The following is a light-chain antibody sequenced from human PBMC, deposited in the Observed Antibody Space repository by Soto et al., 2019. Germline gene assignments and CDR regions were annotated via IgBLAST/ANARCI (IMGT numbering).Light chain of an antibody. Sequence: DIVMTQSPGTLSLSPGERATLSCRASQTVTRSYLAWYQHKPGQAPRLLISGISRRAPGIPDRFSGDGSGTDFTLTISRLEPEDYAVYYCHQYDGSPITFGQGTRLEIK. J-gene: IGKJ5*01. CDR2: GIS. V-gene: IGKV3-20*01. CDR1: QTVTRSY. CDR3: HQYDGSPIT.